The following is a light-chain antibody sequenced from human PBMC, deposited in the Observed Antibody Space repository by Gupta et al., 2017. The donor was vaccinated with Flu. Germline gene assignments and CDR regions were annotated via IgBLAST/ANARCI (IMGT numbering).Light chain of an antibody. CDR2: GAS. V-gene: IGKV3-20*01. J-gene: IGKJ4*01. CDR3: QQNGSFPLT. CDR1: QSVRSSY. Sequence: EIVLTPSPGTLSLSPGGRATLSCRASQSVRSSYLAWYQQKPGQAPRLLIYGASSRATGLTDRFSGSGSGTDFTLTIRRLEPEDFAVYYCQQNGSFPLTFGEGTKVEIK.